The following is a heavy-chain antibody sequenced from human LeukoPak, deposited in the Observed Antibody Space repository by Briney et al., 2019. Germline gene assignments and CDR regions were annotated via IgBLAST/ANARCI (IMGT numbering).Heavy chain of an antibody. D-gene: IGHD3-10*01. Sequence: PTGGSLRLSCAASGFTFSSYAMSWVRQAPGKGLEWVSAISHTGSDTYHADSVKDRFSISRDNSKNTLYLQMNSLRAEDTALYYCAKRFYGSGSFYGDWGRGTLVTVSS. J-gene: IGHJ4*02. V-gene: IGHV3-23*01. CDR1: GFTFSSYA. CDR3: AKRFYGSGSFYGD. CDR2: ISHTGSDT.